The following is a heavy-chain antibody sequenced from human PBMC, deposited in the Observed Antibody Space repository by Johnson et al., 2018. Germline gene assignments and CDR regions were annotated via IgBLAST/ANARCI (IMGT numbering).Heavy chain of an antibody. D-gene: IGHD1-14*01. J-gene: IGHJ1*01. CDR3: AQDQHTTWVAYLQH. CDR1: GLTFSSYA. CDR2: ISGSGGRT. V-gene: IGHV3-23*04. Sequence: EVQLVESGGGLVQSGGSLRLSCAASGLTFSSYAMSWVRQAPGKGLEWASTISGSGGRTYYADSVKGRFTISRDNSKNTLYLQMINLRAEDTAVYYCAQDQHTTWVAYLQHWGQGTLVTVSS.